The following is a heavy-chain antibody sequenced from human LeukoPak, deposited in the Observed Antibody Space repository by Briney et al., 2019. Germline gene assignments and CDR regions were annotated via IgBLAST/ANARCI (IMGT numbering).Heavy chain of an antibody. CDR1: GGSISSYY. D-gene: IGHD3-3*01. CDR2: IYYSGST. J-gene: IGHJ4*02. CDR3: ARAPLTYYDFWSGDPVFYFDY. Sequence: SETLSLTCTVSGGSISSYYWSWIRQPPGKGLEWIGYIYYSGSTNYNTSLKSRSTISVDTSKNQCSLKMSSVTAADTAVYYCARAPLTYYDFWSGDPVFYFDYWGQGTLVTVSS. V-gene: IGHV4-59*01.